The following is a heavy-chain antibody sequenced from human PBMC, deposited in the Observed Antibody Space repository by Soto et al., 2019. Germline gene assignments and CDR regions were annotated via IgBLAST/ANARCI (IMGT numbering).Heavy chain of an antibody. D-gene: IGHD1-7*01. J-gene: IGHJ4*02. V-gene: IGHV1-18*01. CDR2: ISAYNGNT. CDR1: GYTFTSYG. CDR3: ARVEYNWNYVPFDY. Sequence: GASVKVSCKASGYTFTSYGISWVRQAPGQGLEWMGWISAYNGNTNYAQKLQGRVTMTTDTSTSTAYMELRSLRSDGTAVYYCARVEYNWNYVPFDYWGQGTLVTVSS.